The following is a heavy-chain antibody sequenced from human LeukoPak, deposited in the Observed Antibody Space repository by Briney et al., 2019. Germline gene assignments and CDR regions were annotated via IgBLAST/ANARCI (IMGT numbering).Heavy chain of an antibody. CDR3: AKVGGFGFWSGYPDY. CDR1: GFTFSRYG. J-gene: IGHJ4*02. Sequence: GGSLRLSCAASGFTFSRYGMHWVRQAPGKGLEWVTFIRYDGSDRYYTDSVKGRFTISRDNSKNTLYLQMNSLRAEDTAVYYCAKVGGFGFWSGYPDYWGQGTLVTVSS. CDR2: IRYDGSDR. D-gene: IGHD3-3*01. V-gene: IGHV3-30*02.